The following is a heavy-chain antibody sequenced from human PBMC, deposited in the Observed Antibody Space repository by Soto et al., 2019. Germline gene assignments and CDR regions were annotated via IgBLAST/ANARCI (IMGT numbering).Heavy chain of an antibody. Sequence: ASVKVSCKASGYIFTSYYMHWVRQAPGQGPEWMGMIIPSGGTTTYAQNFQGRVTMTSDSSTRTVYMELSSLRSEDTAVYYCARDNGRYCSSTSCYELDYWGQGTLGTV. D-gene: IGHD2-2*01. J-gene: IGHJ4*02. CDR3: ARDNGRYCSSTSCYELDY. V-gene: IGHV1-46*01. CDR2: IIPSGGTT. CDR1: GYIFTSYY.